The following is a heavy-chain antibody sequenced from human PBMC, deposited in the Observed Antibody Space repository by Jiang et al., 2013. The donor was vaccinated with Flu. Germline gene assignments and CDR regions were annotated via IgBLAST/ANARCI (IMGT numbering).Heavy chain of an antibody. J-gene: IGHJ4*02. Sequence: EWVAVISYDGSNKYYADSVKGRFTISRDNSKNTLYLQMNSLRAEDTAVYYCARGDSMVRGVIIGGFDYWGQGTLVTVSS. D-gene: IGHD3-10*01. CDR2: ISYDGSNK. CDR3: ARGDSMVRGVIIGGFDY. V-gene: IGHV3-30-3*01.